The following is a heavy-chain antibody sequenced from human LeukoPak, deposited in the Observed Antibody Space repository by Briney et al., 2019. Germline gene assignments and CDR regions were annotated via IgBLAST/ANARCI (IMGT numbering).Heavy chain of an antibody. CDR1: GYTLTEFS. V-gene: IGHV1-24*01. D-gene: IGHD1-1*01. J-gene: IGHJ6*04. Sequence: EDSVTVSCKVSGYTLTEFSMHWVRQAPGKGLERTGGFDPEDGETIYAQTFQGRVTMTEDTSTDTAYMELSSLRSEDTAVYYCATKPQYNWNDTHYYYYGMDVWGKGTTVTVSS. CDR2: FDPEDGET. CDR3: ATKPQYNWNDTHYYYYGMDV.